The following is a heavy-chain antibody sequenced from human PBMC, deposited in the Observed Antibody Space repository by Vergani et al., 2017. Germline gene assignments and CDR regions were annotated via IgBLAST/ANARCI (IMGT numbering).Heavy chain of an antibody. D-gene: IGHD4-17*01. CDR3: ARVYGDFAQTPSCGHFDY. CDR2: IIPILDIS. Sequence: QVQLVQSGAEVKKPGSSVKVSCKAFGGTFNSYTISWVRQAPGQGIEWMGRIIPILDISNYAQKFQGRVTITADKSTSTAYMELSSVTAADTAVYYWARVYGDFAQTPSCGHFDYWGQGTLVTVSS. J-gene: IGHJ4*02. V-gene: IGHV1-69*02. CDR1: GGTFNSYT.